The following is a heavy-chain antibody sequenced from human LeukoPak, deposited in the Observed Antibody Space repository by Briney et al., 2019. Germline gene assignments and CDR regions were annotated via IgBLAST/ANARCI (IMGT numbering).Heavy chain of an antibody. CDR3: ATQDVVAPTTYYYYYGMDV. D-gene: IGHD5-12*01. J-gene: IGHJ6*02. CDR2: ISGSGGST. V-gene: IGHV3-23*01. Sequence: ISGSGGSTSYAHSVKGRFTLPRDNSKNTLYLQMNSLRAEDTAVYYCATQDVVAPTTYYYYYGMDVWGQGTTVTVSS.